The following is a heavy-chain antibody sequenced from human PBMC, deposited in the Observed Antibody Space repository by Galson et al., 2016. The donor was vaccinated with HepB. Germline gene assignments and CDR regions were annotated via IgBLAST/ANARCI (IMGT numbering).Heavy chain of an antibody. CDR2: ISNSETT. V-gene: IGHV4-61*02. J-gene: IGHJ3*01. CDR1: GASFSSGSYY. CDR3: ARDSHGVDAFDF. Sequence: TLSLTCNVSGASFSSGSYYWSWIRQPAGKGLEWIGRISNSETTNYNPSLESPVTISVEKSKNQFSLSLNSVTAADTAVYYCARDSHGVDAFDFWGQGTVVTVSS. D-gene: IGHD4-17*01.